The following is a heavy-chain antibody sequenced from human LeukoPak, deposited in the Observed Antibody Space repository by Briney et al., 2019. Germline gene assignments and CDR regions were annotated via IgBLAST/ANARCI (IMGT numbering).Heavy chain of an antibody. CDR2: ISYDGYNK. CDR1: GFTFSGYA. J-gene: IGHJ6*03. D-gene: IGHD3-22*01. V-gene: IGHV3-30*01. Sequence: GSLRLSCAASGFTFSGYAVHWVRQASGKGLQWVAAISYDGYNKYYADSLKGRFTISRENSKNTLWLQMNSLRAEDTAVYYCARGGMYDSYYFFYMDVWGKGTTVTVSS. CDR3: ARGGMYDSYYFFYMDV.